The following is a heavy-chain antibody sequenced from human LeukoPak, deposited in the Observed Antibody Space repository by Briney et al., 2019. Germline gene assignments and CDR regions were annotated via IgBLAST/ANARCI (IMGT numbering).Heavy chain of an antibody. CDR2: ISAYNGNT. Sequence: ASVKVSCKASGYTFTSYGISWVRQAPGQGLEWMGWISAYNGNTNYAQKFQGRVTMTRDTSISTAYMELSRLRSDDTAVYYCARSRPSIAVAGTDYWGQGTLVTVSS. D-gene: IGHD6-19*01. CDR1: GYTFTSYG. CDR3: ARSRPSIAVAGTDY. V-gene: IGHV1-18*01. J-gene: IGHJ4*02.